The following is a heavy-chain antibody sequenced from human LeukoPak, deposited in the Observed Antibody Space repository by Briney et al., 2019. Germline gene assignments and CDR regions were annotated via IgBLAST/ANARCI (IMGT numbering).Heavy chain of an antibody. CDR3: ARDREAERGGIAAAGTIDY. CDR1: GYTFTSYG. Sequence: ASVKVSCKASGYTFTSYGISWVRQAPGQGPEWMGWISAYNGNTNYAQKLQGRVTMTTDTSTSTAYMELRSLRSDDTAVYYCARDREAERGGIAAAGTIDYWGQGTLVTVSS. CDR2: ISAYNGNT. J-gene: IGHJ4*02. D-gene: IGHD6-13*01. V-gene: IGHV1-18*01.